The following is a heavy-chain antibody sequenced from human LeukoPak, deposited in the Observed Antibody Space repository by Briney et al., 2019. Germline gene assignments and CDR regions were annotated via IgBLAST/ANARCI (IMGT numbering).Heavy chain of an antibody. CDR1: GFTFSSYA. J-gene: IGHJ4*02. V-gene: IGHV3-23*01. CDR2: ISGSGGST. D-gene: IGHD6-19*01. CDR3: AKETYSSGWTNDY. Sequence: GGSLRLSCAASGFTFSSYAMSWVRQAPGKGLEWVSAISGSGGSTYYTDSVKGRFTISRDSSKNTLYLQMNSLRAEDTAVYYCAKETYSSGWTNDYWGQGTLVTVSS.